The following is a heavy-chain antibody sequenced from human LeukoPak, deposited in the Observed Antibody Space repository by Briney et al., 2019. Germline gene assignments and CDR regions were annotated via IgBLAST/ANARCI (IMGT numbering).Heavy chain of an antibody. J-gene: IGHJ6*02. CDR2: ISGSGGST. D-gene: IGHD2-2*02. Sequence: PGGSLRLSCAASGFTFSSYAMSWVRQAPGKGLEWVSAISGSGGSTYYADSVKGRFTISRDNSKNTLYLQMNSLRAEDTAVYYCAKGFGYCSSTSCYNPHYYYYYGMDVWGQGTTVTVSS. CDR3: AKGFGYCSSTSCYNPHYYYYYGMDV. CDR1: GFTFSSYA. V-gene: IGHV3-23*01.